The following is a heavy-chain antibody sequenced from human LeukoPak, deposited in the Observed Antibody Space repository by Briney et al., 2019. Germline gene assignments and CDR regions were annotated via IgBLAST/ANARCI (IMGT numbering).Heavy chain of an antibody. D-gene: IGHD3-9*01. CDR1: GYTFTYYH. J-gene: IGHJ6*02. V-gene: IGHV1-2*02. CDR3: ARDYDILTGYYPEGMDV. Sequence: ASVKVSCKASGYTFTYYHIHWVRQAPGQGLDWVGWINPKSGGTNYAQKFQGRVTMTRDTSISTAYMELSRLRSDDTAVYYCARDYDILTGYYPEGMDVWGQGTTVTVSS. CDR2: INPKSGGT.